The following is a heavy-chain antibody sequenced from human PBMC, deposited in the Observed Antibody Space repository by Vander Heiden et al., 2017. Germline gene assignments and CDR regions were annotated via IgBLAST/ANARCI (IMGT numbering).Heavy chain of an antibody. D-gene: IGHD3-3*01. CDR2: ISWNSGSI. J-gene: IGHJ4*02. Sequence: EVQLVESGGGLVQPGRSLRLSCAASGFTFDDYAMHWVRQAPGKGLEWVSGISWNSGSIGYADSVKGRFTISRDNAKNSLYLQMNSLRAEDTALYYCAKDPDYDFWSGPDYWCQGTLVTVAS. CDR3: AKDPDYDFWSGPDY. CDR1: GFTFDDYA. V-gene: IGHV3-9*01.